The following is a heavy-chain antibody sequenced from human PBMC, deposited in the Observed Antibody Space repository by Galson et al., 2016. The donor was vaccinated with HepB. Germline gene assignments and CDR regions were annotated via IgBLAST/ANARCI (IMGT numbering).Heavy chain of an antibody. J-gene: IGHJ3*02. CDR2: TYYRSQWYN. V-gene: IGHV6-1*01. CDR3: ARAYCGGDCYTDGALDI. CDR1: GDSVSSNSAA. Sequence: CAISGDSVSSNSAAWNWIRQSPSRGLEWLGRTYYRSQWYNDYALTVRNRITINPDTSKNHFSLQLNSAAPEDTAVYFCARAYCGGDCYTDGALDIWGQGTMVTVSS. D-gene: IGHD2-21*02.